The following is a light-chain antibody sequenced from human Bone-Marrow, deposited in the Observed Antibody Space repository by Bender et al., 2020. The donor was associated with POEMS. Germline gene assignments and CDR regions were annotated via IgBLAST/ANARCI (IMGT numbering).Light chain of an antibody. CDR2: NTN. J-gene: IGLJ3*02. CDR3: ATWHDSLNGWV. CDR1: SSNIVTNP. V-gene: IGLV1-44*01. Sequence: QPVLTQPPSASGTPGQRVIISCSGSSSNIVTNPVNWYQHLPGTAPKVLIYNTNQRPSGVPDRFSGSKSGTSASLAISALQSEDEGDYYCATWHDSLNGWVFGGGTKLAVL.